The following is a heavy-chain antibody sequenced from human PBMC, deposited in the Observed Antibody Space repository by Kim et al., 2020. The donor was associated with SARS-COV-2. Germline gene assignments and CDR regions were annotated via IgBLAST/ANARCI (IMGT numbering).Heavy chain of an antibody. D-gene: IGHD3-3*01. J-gene: IGHJ6*02. Sequence: SLKSRVTMCADTSKNQFSLKLGAVTAADTAVYYCARGRIFGVVEVHGMDVWGQGTTVTVSS. V-gene: IGHV4-4*07. CDR3: ARGRIFGVVEVHGMDV.